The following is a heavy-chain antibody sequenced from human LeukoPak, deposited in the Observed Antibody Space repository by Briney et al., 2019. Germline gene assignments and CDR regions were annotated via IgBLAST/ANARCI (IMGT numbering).Heavy chain of an antibody. Sequence: GGSLRLSCAASGFTFYSYSMNWVRQAPGKGLEWVSSVSSSSSYIYYAGSVKGRFTISRDNAKNSLYLQMNSLRAEDTAVYCCARDYYDSSGYYHVGYFDYWGQGTLVTVSS. CDR1: GFTFYSYS. CDR3: ARDYYDSSGYYHVGYFDY. D-gene: IGHD3-22*01. J-gene: IGHJ4*02. CDR2: VSSSSSYI. V-gene: IGHV3-21*01.